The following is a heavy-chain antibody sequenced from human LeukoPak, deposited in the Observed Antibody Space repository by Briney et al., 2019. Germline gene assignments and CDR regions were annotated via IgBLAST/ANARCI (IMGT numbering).Heavy chain of an antibody. CDR1: GFTFSSYA. CDR3: AKHRYWKALYGQGYYFDY. D-gene: IGHD1-1*01. CDR2: ISGSGGST. Sequence: GGSLRLSCAASGFTFSSYAMSWVRQAPGKGLEWVSAISGSGGSTYYADSVKGRFTITRDNSKNTLYLQMNSLRAEDTAVYYCAKHRYWKALYGQGYYFDYWGQGTLVTVSS. J-gene: IGHJ4*02. V-gene: IGHV3-23*01.